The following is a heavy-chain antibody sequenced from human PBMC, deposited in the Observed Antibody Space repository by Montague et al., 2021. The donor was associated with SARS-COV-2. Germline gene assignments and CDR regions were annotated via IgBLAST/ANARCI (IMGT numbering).Heavy chain of an antibody. D-gene: IGHD2-8*01. CDR3: ATETLMYGMDF. CDR2: IYHSGSA. J-gene: IGHJ6*02. V-gene: IGHV4/OR15-8*02. Sequence: IYHSGSAYYNPSLRSRVTISIDTSNNQFSLNLRSVTAADTAMYYCATETLMYGMDFWGQGTTVTVSS.